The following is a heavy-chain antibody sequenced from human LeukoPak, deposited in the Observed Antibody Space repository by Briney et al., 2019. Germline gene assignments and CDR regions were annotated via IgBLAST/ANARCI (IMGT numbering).Heavy chain of an antibody. D-gene: IGHD3-10*01. CDR2: IYYSGST. J-gene: IGHJ4*02. CDR3: ARGGRSLPFDY. CDR1: GGSISSGDYY. V-gene: IGHV4-30-4*01. Sequence: SETLSLTCTVSGGSISSGDYYWSWIRQPPGKGLEWIGYIYYSGSTHYNPSLKSRVTISVDTSKNQFSLKLSSVTAADTAVYYCARGGRSLPFDYWGQGTLVTVSS.